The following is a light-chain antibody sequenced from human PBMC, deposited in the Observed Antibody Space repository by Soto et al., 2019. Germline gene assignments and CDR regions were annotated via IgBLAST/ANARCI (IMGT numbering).Light chain of an antibody. J-gene: IGKJ1*01. CDR1: QSFNSIY. V-gene: IGKV3-20*01. Sequence: EIVLTQSPGPLSLSPGERATLSCRASQSFNSIYLAWYQQKPGQAPRLLIYGASSRATGIPDRFTGSGSGTDFTLTISRLESEDFAVYYFHQYDSWTCGQGTNVEIK. CDR3: HQYDSWT. CDR2: GAS.